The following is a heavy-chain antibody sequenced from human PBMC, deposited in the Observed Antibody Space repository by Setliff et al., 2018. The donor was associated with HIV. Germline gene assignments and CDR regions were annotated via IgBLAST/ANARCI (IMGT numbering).Heavy chain of an antibody. V-gene: IGHV4-39*07. J-gene: IGHJ4*02. CDR3: ARSPGVDTNMAFDY. CDR2: IYYSGNT. CDR1: GGSISGSSYY. D-gene: IGHD5-18*01. Sequence: PSETLSLTCTVSGGSISGSSYYWGWIRQPPGKGLEWIGTIYYSGNTYYNPSLKSRVTISVDTSKSQVSLKLSSVTAADTAVYYCARSPGVDTNMAFDYWGRGTLVTVSS.